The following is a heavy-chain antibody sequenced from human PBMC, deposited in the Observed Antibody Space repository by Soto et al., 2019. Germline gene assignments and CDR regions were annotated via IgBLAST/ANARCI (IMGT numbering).Heavy chain of an antibody. CDR1: GFNFSNHW. D-gene: IGHD6-19*01. J-gene: IGHJ5*01. CDR3: AQDWAPVVAGRFLDS. Sequence: GGSLRLFCAAPGFNFSNHWMHWVRQRPAEGLVWVSRITSDGKSKAYAESAKDRFAISREDARNTLYLQMNSLRPEDTAGYYCAQDWAPVVAGRFLDSWGQGAPVTVSS. CDR2: ITSDGKSK. V-gene: IGHV3-74*01.